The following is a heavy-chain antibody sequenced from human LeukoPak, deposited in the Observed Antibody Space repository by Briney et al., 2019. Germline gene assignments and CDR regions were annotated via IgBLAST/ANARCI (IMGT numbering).Heavy chain of an antibody. CDR1: GGSISSHY. D-gene: IGHD3-10*01. CDR3: ARGYGSRSSAYYYGVDV. J-gene: IGHJ6*02. CDR2: IYYSGST. Sequence: SETLSLTCTVSGGSISSHYWSWIRQPPGKGLEWIGYIYYSGSTNYNPSLKSRVTISVDTSKNQFSLNLSSVAPADTAVYYCARGYGSRSSAYYYGVDVWGQGTTVTVSS. V-gene: IGHV4-59*11.